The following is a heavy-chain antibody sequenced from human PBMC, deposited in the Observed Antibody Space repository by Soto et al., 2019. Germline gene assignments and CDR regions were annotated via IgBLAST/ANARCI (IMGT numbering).Heavy chain of an antibody. J-gene: IGHJ4*02. D-gene: IGHD6-19*01. V-gene: IGHV1-18*01. CDR1: GYTFTSYG. Sequence: ASVKVSCKASGYTFTSYGISWVRQAPGQGLEWMGWISAYNGNTNYAQKFQGRVTITADESTSTAYMELSSLRSEDTAVYYCARSSLTVAGHFDYWGQGTLVTVSS. CDR2: ISAYNGNT. CDR3: ARSSLTVAGHFDY.